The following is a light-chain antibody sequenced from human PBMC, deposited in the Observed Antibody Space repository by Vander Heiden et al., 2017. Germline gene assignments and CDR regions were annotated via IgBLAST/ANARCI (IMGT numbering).Light chain of an antibody. CDR3: SSYTSISAYVV. CDR2: DVS. Sequence: QYALTQPASASRSPGPSITISCTGTSSDVGGYNYVSWYQQHPGKAPKLMIYDVSNRPSGVSSRFSGSKSGNTASLTISGLHAEDEADYYCSSYTSISAYVVFGGGTKLTVL. V-gene: IGLV2-14*01. J-gene: IGLJ2*01. CDR1: SSDVGGYNY.